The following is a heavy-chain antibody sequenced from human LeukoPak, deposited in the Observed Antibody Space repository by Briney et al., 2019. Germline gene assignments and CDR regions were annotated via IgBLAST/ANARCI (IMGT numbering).Heavy chain of an antibody. CDR3: ARVRGLFYDSSGYYLYYFDY. D-gene: IGHD3-22*01. CDR1: GGSFSSGSYY. V-gene: IGHV4-61*01. J-gene: IGHJ4*02. Sequence: SETLSLTCTVSGGSFSSGSYYWSWIRQPPGKGLEWIGYIYYSGSTNYNPSLKSRVTIPVDTSKNQFSLKLSSVTAADTAVYYCARVRGLFYDSSGYYLYYFDYWGQGTLVTVSS. CDR2: IYYSGST.